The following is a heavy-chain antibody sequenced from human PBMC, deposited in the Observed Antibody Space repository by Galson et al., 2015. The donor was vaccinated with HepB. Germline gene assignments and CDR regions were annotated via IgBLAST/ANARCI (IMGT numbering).Heavy chain of an antibody. CDR3: AREPYSAGYMDV. Sequence: SLRLSCAASGFTFSSYGMHWVRQAPGKGLEWVAVIWYDGSNKYYADSVKGRFTISRDNSKNTLYLQMNSLRAEDAAVYYCAREPYSAGYMDVWGKGTTVTVSS. CDR2: IWYDGSNK. D-gene: IGHD6-13*01. CDR1: GFTFSSYG. J-gene: IGHJ6*03. V-gene: IGHV3-33*01.